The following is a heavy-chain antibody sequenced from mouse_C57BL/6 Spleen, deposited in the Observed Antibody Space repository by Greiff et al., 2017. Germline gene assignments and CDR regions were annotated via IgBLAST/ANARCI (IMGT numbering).Heavy chain of an antibody. J-gene: IGHJ4*01. CDR1: GYTFTRYW. D-gene: IGHD1-1*01. V-gene: IGHV1-52*01. CDR3: ALTTVVGYAMDY. Sequence: QVQLQQPGAELVRPGSSVKLSCKASGYTFTRYWMHWVKQRPIQGLEWIGNIDPSDSETHYNQKFKDKATLTVDKSSSTAYMQLSSLTSEDSAVYYCALTTVVGYAMDYWGQGTSVTVSS. CDR2: IDPSDSET.